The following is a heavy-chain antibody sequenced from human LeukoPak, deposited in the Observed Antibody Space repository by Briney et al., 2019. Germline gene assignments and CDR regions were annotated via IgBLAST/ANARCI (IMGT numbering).Heavy chain of an antibody. CDR1: GFTFSTYT. Sequence: GGSLRLSCAASGFTFSTYTMHWVRQAPGKGLEWVTVISYDGSIKSYADSVKGRFTISRDNSKNTLYLQVNSLRAEDTALYYCAREDYRTAFDYWGQGTLVTVS. CDR2: ISYDGSIK. V-gene: IGHV3-30-3*01. D-gene: IGHD2-21*02. J-gene: IGHJ4*02. CDR3: AREDYRTAFDY.